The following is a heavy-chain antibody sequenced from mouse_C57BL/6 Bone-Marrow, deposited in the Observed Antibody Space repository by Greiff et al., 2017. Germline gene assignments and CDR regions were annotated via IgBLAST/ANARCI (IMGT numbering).Heavy chain of an antibody. J-gene: IGHJ1*03. D-gene: IGHD1-1*01. CDR2: LYPGDGDT. CDR3: ARRVYGSSYVYWYFDV. CDR1: GYAFSSYW. V-gene: IGHV1-80*01. Sequence: QVQLQQSGAELVKPGASVKISCKASGYAFSSYWMNWVKQRPGKGLEWIGQLYPGDGDTNYNGTFKGKATLTADKSSSTAYMQLSSLTSEDSAVYFCARRVYGSSYVYWYFDVWGTGTTVTVSS.